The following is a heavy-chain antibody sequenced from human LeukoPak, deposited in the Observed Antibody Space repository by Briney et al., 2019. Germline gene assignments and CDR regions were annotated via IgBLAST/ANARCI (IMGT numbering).Heavy chain of an antibody. CDR3: ARGRRGDYSLTYYYYGMDV. D-gene: IGHD4-17*01. CDR2: IYYSGST. CDR1: GGSISSGGYY. V-gene: IGHV4-31*03. J-gene: IGHJ6*02. Sequence: SQTLSLTCTVSGGSISSGGYYWSWIRQHPGKGLEWIGYIYYSGSTNYNPSLKSRVTISVDTSKNQFSLKLSSVTAADTAVYYCARGRRGDYSLTYYYYGMDVWGQGTTVTVSS.